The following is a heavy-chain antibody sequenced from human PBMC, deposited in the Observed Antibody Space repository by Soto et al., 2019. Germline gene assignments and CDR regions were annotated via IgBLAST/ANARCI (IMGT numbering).Heavy chain of an antibody. V-gene: IGHV3-11*01. D-gene: IGHD6-19*01. CDR2: ISSSGSTI. CDR3: ARDEGYSSGWYYFDY. CDR1: GFTFSDYY. J-gene: IGHJ4*02. Sequence: GESLKISCAASGFTFSDYYMSWIRQAPGKGLEWVSYISSSGSTIYYADSVKGRFTISRDNAKNSLYLQMNSLRVEDTAVYYCARDEGYSSGWYYFDYWGQGTLVTVSS.